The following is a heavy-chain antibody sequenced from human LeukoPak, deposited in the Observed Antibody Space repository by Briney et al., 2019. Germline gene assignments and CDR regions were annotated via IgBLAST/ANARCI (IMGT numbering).Heavy chain of an antibody. CDR2: IYYSGST. Sequence: SETLSLTCTVSGDSISRYYWGWIRQPPGKGLEWIGSIYYSGSTYYNPSLKSRVTISVDTSKNQFSLKLSSVTAADTAVYYCARQVDTMIVVVITTWFDPWGQGTLVTVSS. V-gene: IGHV4-39*01. CDR3: ARQVDTMIVVVITTWFDP. CDR1: GDSISRYY. D-gene: IGHD3-22*01. J-gene: IGHJ5*02.